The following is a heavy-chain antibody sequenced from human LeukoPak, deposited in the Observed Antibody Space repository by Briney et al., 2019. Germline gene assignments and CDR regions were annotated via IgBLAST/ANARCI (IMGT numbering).Heavy chain of an antibody. V-gene: IGHV3-7*01. CDR2: IKQDGSEK. J-gene: IGHJ4*02. Sequence: GGSLRLSCAASGFTFSSYWMNWVRQAPGKGLEWVANIKQDGSEKSYVDSVKGRFTISRDNAKNSLYLQMNSLRAEDTAVYYCASGYSSSWYPFDYWGQGTLVTVSS. CDR1: GFTFSSYW. D-gene: IGHD6-13*01. CDR3: ASGYSSSWYPFDY.